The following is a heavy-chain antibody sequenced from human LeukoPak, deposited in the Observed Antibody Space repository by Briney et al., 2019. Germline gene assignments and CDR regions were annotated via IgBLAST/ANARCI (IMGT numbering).Heavy chain of an antibody. V-gene: IGHV6-1*01. CDR2: TYYRSKWYN. CDR1: GDSVSSNSAA. CDR3: ARGGRGAMVRGVATFDY. D-gene: IGHD3-10*01. J-gene: IGHJ4*02. Sequence: SQTLSLTCAISGDSVSSNSAAWNWIRQSPSRGLEWLGRTYYRSKWYNDYAVSVKSRITINPDTSKNQFSLQLNSVTPEDTAVYYCARGGRGAMVRGVATFDYWGQGTLVTVSS.